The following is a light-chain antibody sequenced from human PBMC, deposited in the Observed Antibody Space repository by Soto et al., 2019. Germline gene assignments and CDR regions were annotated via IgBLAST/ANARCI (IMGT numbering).Light chain of an antibody. CDR3: QQRSNWPRT. Sequence: EIVWKQSTATRSLPPGKRASLSCRASQNISNYLIWYQQKPGQAPRLLIYDVSNRATGIPARFSGSGSGTDFTLTISSLEPEDFAVYYCQQRSNWPRTFGQGTNVDIK. V-gene: IGKV3-11*01. J-gene: IGKJ1*01. CDR1: QNISNY. CDR2: DVS.